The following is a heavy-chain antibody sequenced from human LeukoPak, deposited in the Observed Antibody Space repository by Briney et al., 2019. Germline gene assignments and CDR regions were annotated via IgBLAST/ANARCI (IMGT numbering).Heavy chain of an antibody. V-gene: IGHV4-39*07. J-gene: IGHJ6*03. CDR3: ARDLSSSAAQFYYYYYYMDV. D-gene: IGHD6-13*01. CDR2: IYYSGST. Sequence: SSETLSLTCTVSGGSISSSSYYWGWIRQPPGKGLERIGRIYYSGSTYYNPSLKSRVTISVDTSKNQFSLKLSSVTAADTAVYYCARDLSSSAAQFYYYYYYMDVWGKGTTVTVSS. CDR1: GGSISSSSYY.